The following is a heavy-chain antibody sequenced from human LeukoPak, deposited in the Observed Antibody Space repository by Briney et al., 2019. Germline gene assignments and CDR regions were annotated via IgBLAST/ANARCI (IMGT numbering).Heavy chain of an antibody. Sequence: PGGSLRLSCAASGFTFSSYAMNWVRQAPGKGLEGVSVISANGAITYYADSVKGRFTISRDNSKNTLYLQMNSLRVEDTAIYYCARFSVGYVARDWFDPWGQGTLVTVSS. CDR3: ARFSVGYVARDWFDP. D-gene: IGHD2-15*01. CDR2: ISANGAIT. CDR1: GFTFSSYA. J-gene: IGHJ5*02. V-gene: IGHV3-23*01.